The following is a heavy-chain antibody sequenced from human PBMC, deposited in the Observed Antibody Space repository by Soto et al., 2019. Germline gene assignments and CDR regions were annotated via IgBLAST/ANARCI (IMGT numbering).Heavy chain of an antibody. J-gene: IGHJ6*02. CDR2: ISAYNGNT. D-gene: IGHD2-2*01. Sequence: GASVKVSCKASGYTFTSYGISWVRQAPGQGLEWMGWISAYNGNTNYAQKLQGRVTMTTDTSTSTAYMELRSLRSEDTAVYYCARSVSFRYQLLKRGMDVWGQGTTVTVSS. CDR3: ARSVSFRYQLLKRGMDV. V-gene: IGHV1-18*01. CDR1: GYTFTSYG.